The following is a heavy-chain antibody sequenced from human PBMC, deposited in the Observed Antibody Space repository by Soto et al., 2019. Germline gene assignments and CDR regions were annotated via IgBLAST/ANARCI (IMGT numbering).Heavy chain of an antibody. V-gene: IGHV3-23*01. CDR2: ISGSGGST. J-gene: IGHJ4*02. CDR3: VNDLATMIVVVILND. Sequence: GRSLRVSCAASGFTFSSYAMSWVRQAPGKGLEWVSAISGSGGSTYYADSVKGRFTISRDNSKNTLYLQMNSLRAEDTAVYYCVNDLATMIVVVILNDWGQGTLVTVSS. D-gene: IGHD3-22*01. CDR1: GFTFSSYA.